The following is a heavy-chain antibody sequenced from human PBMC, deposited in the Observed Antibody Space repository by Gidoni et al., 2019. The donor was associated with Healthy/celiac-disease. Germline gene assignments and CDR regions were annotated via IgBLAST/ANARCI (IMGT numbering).Heavy chain of an antibody. CDR1: GFTFSSYA. J-gene: IGHJ4*02. D-gene: IGHD6-13*01. CDR3: AGIRTHSSSWSPFDY. CDR2: ISGSGGST. V-gene: IGHV3-23*01. Sequence: EVQLLESGGGLVQPGGSLRLSCAASGFTFSSYAMRWVRQAPGKGLEWVSAISGSGGSTYYADSVKGRFTISRDNSKNTLYLQMNSLRAEDTAVYYCAGIRTHSSSWSPFDYWGQGTLVTVSS.